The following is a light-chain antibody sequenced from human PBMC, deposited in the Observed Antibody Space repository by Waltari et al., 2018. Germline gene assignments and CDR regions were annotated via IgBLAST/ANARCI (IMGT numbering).Light chain of an antibody. CDR1: QSVGSN. CDR2: GAS. CDR3: QQYNNWPWT. Sequence: EIVMTQSPATLSVSPGERATLSCRTSQSVGSNLAWYLQEPGQAPRILIYGASTRATGIPAGFSGSGSGTEFTLTISSLQSENFAVYYCQQYNNWPWTFGQGTKVEIK. V-gene: IGKV3-15*01. J-gene: IGKJ1*01.